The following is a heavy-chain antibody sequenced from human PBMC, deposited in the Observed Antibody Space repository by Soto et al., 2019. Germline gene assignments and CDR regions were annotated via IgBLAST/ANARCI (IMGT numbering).Heavy chain of an antibody. J-gene: IGHJ4*02. CDR3: ARVPPVRYGDYSLG. D-gene: IGHD4-17*01. V-gene: IGHV3-11*01. CDR2: ISSSGSTI. CDR1: GFTFSDCY. Sequence: PGGSLRLSCAASGFTFSDCYMSWIRQAPGKGLEWVSYISSSGSTIYCADSVKGRFTISRDNAKNSLYLQMNSLRAEDTAVYYCARVPPVRYGDYSLGWGQGTLVTVSS.